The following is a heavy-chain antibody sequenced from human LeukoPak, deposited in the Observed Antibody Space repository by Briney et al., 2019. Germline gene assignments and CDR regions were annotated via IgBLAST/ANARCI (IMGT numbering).Heavy chain of an antibody. Sequence: PGGSLRLSCAASGFILSTFDMNWVRQAPGKGLEWVSAISGSGGSTYYADSVKGRITISRDNSKNTLYLQMNSLRAEDTAVYYCAKDYSSSSIPPFDYWGQGTLVTVSS. CDR3: AKDYSSSSIPPFDY. J-gene: IGHJ4*02. CDR1: GFILSTFD. D-gene: IGHD6-6*01. V-gene: IGHV3-23*01. CDR2: ISGSGGST.